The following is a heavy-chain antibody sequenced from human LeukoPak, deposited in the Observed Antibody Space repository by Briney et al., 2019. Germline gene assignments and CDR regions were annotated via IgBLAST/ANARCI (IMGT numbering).Heavy chain of an antibody. CDR1: GYTFTSYD. D-gene: IGHD1-26*01. CDR3: ARERRGSYYSRYFQH. J-gene: IGHJ1*01. V-gene: IGHV1-8*01. CDR2: MNPNSGNT. Sequence: ASVKVSCKASGYTFTSYDINWVRQATGQGLEWMGWMNPNSGNTGYAQKFQGRVTMTRDTSISTAYMELSRLRSDDTAVYYCARERRGSYYSRYFQHWGQGTLVTVSS.